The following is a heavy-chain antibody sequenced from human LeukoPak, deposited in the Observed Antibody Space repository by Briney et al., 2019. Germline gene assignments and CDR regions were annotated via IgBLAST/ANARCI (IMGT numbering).Heavy chain of an antibody. CDR2: ISGSGGST. D-gene: IGHD6-19*01. Sequence: WGSLRLSCAASGFTFSSYAMSWVRQAPGKGLGWVSAISGSGGSTYYADSVKGRFTISRDNSKNTLYLQMNSLRAEDTAAYYCAKGGSGWSNWFDPWGQGTLVTVSS. V-gene: IGHV3-23*01. CDR3: AKGGSGWSNWFDP. CDR1: GFTFSSYA. J-gene: IGHJ5*02.